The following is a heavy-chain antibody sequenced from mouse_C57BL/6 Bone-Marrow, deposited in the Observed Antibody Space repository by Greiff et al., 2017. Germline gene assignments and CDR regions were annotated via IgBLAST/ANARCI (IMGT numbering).Heavy chain of an antibody. V-gene: IGHV1-4*01. D-gene: IGHD1-1*01. J-gene: IGHJ4*01. CDR1: GYTFTSYT. CDR3: ARSGITTVDAMDY. Sequence: VQLQQSGAELARPGASVKMSCKASGYTFTSYTMHWVKQRPGQGLEWIGYINPSSGYTKYTQKFKDQATLTADKSSSTAYMQLSSLTSEDSAVYYCARSGITTVDAMDYWGQGTSVTVSS. CDR2: INPSSGYT.